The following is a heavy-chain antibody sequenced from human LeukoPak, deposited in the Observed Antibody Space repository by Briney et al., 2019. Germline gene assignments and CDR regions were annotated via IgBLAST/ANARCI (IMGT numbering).Heavy chain of an antibody. CDR2: IKQDGSEK. D-gene: IGHD6-19*01. Sequence: GGSLRLSCAASGFTFSSYGMHWVRQAPGKGLEWVATIKQDGSEKYYVDSVKGRFTISRDNAKNSLYLQMNSLRAEDTAVYYCARDRPSGWQYYYYYGMDVWGQGTTVTVSS. J-gene: IGHJ6*02. CDR3: ARDRPSGWQYYYYYGMDV. V-gene: IGHV3-7*03. CDR1: GFTFSSYG.